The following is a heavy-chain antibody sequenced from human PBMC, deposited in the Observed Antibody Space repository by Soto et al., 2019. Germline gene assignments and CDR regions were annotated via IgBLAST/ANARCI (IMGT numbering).Heavy chain of an antibody. CDR2: ISGSGGST. CDR1: GFTFSSYA. D-gene: IGHD3-3*01. V-gene: IGHV3-23*01. Sequence: GGSLRLSCAASGFTFSSYAMSWVRRAPGKGLEWVSAISGSGGSTYYADSVKGRFTISRDNSKNTLYLQMNSLRAEDTAVYYCARPELYDFWSGYPPDYWGQGTLVTVSS. CDR3: ARPELYDFWSGYPPDY. J-gene: IGHJ4*02.